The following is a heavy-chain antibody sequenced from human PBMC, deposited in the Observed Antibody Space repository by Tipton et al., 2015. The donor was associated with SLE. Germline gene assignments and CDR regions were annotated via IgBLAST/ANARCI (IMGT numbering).Heavy chain of an antibody. V-gene: IGHV4-39*07. CDR1: GGSISSGIYY. J-gene: IGHJ6*02. CDR3: ARGLHYGMDV. Sequence: TLSLTCTVSGGSISSGIYYWSWRRPPPGKGLEWIGEINHSGSTNSNPTLKSRVTISVDTSKNPFSLKLSSVTAADTAVYSCARGLHYGMDVWGQGTTVTVT. CDR2: INHSGST.